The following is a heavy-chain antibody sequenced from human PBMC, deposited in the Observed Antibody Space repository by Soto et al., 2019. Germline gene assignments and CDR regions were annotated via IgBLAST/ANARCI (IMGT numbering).Heavy chain of an antibody. CDR2: IKQDGSDR. CDR3: ARGVRGGLSY. D-gene: IGHD3-10*01. CDR1: GFSFSSYW. J-gene: IGHJ4*02. V-gene: IGHV3-7*01. Sequence: EVQLVESGGGLVQPGGSLRLSCVASGFSFSSYWMTWVRQTPGRGLEWVANIKQDGSDRYYVASVKGRFTISRDNAKNSLYLQMKSLRDEDTAVYYCARGVRGGLSYWGLGTLVTVSS.